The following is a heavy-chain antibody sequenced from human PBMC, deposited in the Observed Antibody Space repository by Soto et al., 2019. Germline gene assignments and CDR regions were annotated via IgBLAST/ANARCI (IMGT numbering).Heavy chain of an antibody. CDR3: ARVVALSGYYYYYMDV. V-gene: IGHV3-23*01. D-gene: IGHD3-9*01. CDR2: ISGSDGST. Sequence: GSLRLSCAASGFTFSSYAMSWVRQAPGKGLEWVSAISGSDGSTYYADSVKGRFTISRDNSKNTLYLQMNSLRAEDTAVYYCARVVALSGYYYYYMDVWGKGTTVTVSS. J-gene: IGHJ6*03. CDR1: GFTFSSYA.